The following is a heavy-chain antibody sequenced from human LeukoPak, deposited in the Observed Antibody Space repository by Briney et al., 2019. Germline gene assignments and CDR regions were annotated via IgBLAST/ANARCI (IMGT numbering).Heavy chain of an antibody. CDR1: GFTFSSYW. CDR3: AREPRRGDWFDP. V-gene: IGHV3-7*01. CDR2: IKQDGSEK. J-gene: IGHJ5*02. D-gene: IGHD3-16*01. Sequence: GALRLSCAASGFTFSSYWMSWVRQAPGKGLEWVANIKQDGSEKYYVDSVKGRFTISRDNAKNSLYLQMNSLRAEDTAVYYCAREPRRGDWFDPWGQGTLVTVSS.